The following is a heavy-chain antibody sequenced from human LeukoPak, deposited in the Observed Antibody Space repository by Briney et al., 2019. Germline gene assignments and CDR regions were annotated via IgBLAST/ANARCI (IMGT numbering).Heavy chain of an antibody. CDR1: GYTLTELS. D-gene: IGHD2-2*02. CDR3: ARGPYCSSTSCYMDYYYYMDV. V-gene: IGHV1-2*02. J-gene: IGHJ6*03. CDR2: INPNSGGT. Sequence: ASVKVSCKVSGYTLTELSMHWVRQAPGQGLEWMGWINPNSGGTNYAQKFQGRVTMTRDTSISTAYMELSRLRSDDTAVYYCARGPYCSSTSCYMDYYYYMDVWGKGTTVTVSS.